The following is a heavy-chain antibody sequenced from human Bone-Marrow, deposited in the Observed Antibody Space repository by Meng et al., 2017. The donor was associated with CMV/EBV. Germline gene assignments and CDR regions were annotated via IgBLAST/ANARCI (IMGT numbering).Heavy chain of an antibody. CDR1: GFNVNKNY. Sequence: GGSLRLSCEVSGFNVNKNYMNWVRQAPGKGLEWVSVLYSDGATFVDFTYYADSVRGRFTISRDNSNNILYLQMDSLRAEDTAVYYCARDYCSGGSCYSGYWYFDLWGRGTLVTVSS. J-gene: IGHJ2*01. CDR3: ARDYCSGGSCYSGYWYFDL. D-gene: IGHD2-15*01. CDR2: LYSDGATFVDFT. V-gene: IGHV3-66*01.